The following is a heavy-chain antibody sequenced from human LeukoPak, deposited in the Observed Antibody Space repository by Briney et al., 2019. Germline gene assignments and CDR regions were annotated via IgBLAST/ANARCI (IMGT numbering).Heavy chain of an antibody. CDR3: ARDFAGDYGMDV. Sequence: SQTLSLTCAVSGGSLSSGGYSWSWIRQPPGKGLEWIGYIYHSGSTYYNPSLKSRVTISVDRSKNQFSLKLSSVTAADTAVYYCARDFAGDYGMDVWGQGTTVTVSS. CDR1: GGSLSSGGYS. D-gene: IGHD1-1*01. J-gene: IGHJ6*02. V-gene: IGHV4-30-2*01. CDR2: IYHSGST.